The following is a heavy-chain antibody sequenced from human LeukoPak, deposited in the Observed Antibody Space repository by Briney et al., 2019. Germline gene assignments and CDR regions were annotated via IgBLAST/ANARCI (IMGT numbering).Heavy chain of an antibody. Sequence: GGSLRLSCAASGFTFSGYAMSWVRQAPGKGLEWGSAISGSGGSTYYADSVKGRFTISRDNSKNTLYLQMNSLRAEDTAVYYCARDSAPYSSSWADAFDIWGQGTMVTVSS. J-gene: IGHJ3*02. V-gene: IGHV3-23*01. CDR1: GFTFSGYA. CDR3: ARDSAPYSSSWADAFDI. CDR2: ISGSGGST. D-gene: IGHD6-13*01.